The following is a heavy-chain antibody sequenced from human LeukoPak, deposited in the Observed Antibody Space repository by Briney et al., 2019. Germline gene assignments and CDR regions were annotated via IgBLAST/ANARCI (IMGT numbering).Heavy chain of an antibody. D-gene: IGHD3-10*01. Sequence: PSETLSLTCTVSGYSISSGYYWGWIRQPPGKGLEWIGSIYHSGSTYYNPSLKSRVTISVDTSKNQFSLKLSSVTAADTAVYYCARFLGSGSYYNRDYWGQGTLVTVSS. CDR2: IYHSGST. CDR1: GYSISSGYY. V-gene: IGHV4-38-2*02. J-gene: IGHJ4*02. CDR3: ARFLGSGSYYNRDY.